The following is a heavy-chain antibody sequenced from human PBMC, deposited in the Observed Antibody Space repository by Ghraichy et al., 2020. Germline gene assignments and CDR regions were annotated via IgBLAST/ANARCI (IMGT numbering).Heavy chain of an antibody. Sequence: GGSLRLSCAASGFTFSTYPMHWVRQAPGKGLEWAAVISYDGSNKYYGDSVKGRFTISRDNSKNTLYLQMNSLRAEDTAVYYCARSSDSSWYTVDYWGQGTLVTVSS. J-gene: IGHJ4*02. CDR1: GFTFSTYP. CDR2: ISYDGSNK. V-gene: IGHV3-30*04. D-gene: IGHD6-13*01. CDR3: ARSSDSSWYTVDY.